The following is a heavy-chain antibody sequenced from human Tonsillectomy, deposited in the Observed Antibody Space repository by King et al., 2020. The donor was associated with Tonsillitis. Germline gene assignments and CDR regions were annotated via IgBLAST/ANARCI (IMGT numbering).Heavy chain of an antibody. CDR3: ARISRGVGAIAS. V-gene: IGHV3-30*04. D-gene: IGHD1-26*01. Sequence: VQLVESGGGVVQPGRSLRLSCAASGFTFSSYAMHWVRQAPGKGLEWVAFISFDGSNKYNADSVKGRFTISRDNSKNTLSLQMNSLRAEDTAVYYCARISRGVGAIASWGQGTMVTVSS. CDR2: ISFDGSNK. CDR1: GFTFSSYA. J-gene: IGHJ3*02.